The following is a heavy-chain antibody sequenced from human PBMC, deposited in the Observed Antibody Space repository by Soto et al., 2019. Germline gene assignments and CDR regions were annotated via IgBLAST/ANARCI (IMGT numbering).Heavy chain of an antibody. Sequence: PSETLSLTCAVSGGSISRNNWWSWVRQPPGKGLEWIGEIYHSGSTNYNPSLKSRVTISVDKSKNQFSLKMSSMTAADTAVYFCARGAPESYYYYPMDVWGQGTTVTVSS. J-gene: IGHJ6*02. V-gene: IGHV4-4*02. CDR3: ARGAPESYYYYPMDV. CDR2: IYHSGST. CDR1: GGSISRNNW.